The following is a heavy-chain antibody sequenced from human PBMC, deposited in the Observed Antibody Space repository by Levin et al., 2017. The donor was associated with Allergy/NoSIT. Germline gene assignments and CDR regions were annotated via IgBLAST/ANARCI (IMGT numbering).Heavy chain of an antibody. Sequence: GGSLRLSCAASGFTFDDYAMHWVRQAPGKGLEWVSGISWNSGSIGYADSVKGRFTISRDNAKNSLYLQMNSLRAEDTALYYCAKARAELLPNWYFDLWGRGTLVTVSS. V-gene: IGHV3-9*01. J-gene: IGHJ2*01. CDR3: AKARAELLPNWYFDL. CDR1: GFTFDDYA. D-gene: IGHD1-26*01. CDR2: ISWNSGSI.